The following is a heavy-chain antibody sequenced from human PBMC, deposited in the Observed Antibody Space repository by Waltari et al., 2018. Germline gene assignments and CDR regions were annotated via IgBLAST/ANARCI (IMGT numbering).Heavy chain of an antibody. D-gene: IGHD5-12*01. Sequence: QVQLVQSGAEVKTPRSSVTVSCKASGGPFRSYAISWVRQAPGQGLEWMGGIIPIFGTANYAQKFQGRVTITTDESTSTAYMELSSLRSEDTAVYYCARAYSGYDYYYYGMDVWGQGTTVTVSS. J-gene: IGHJ6*02. V-gene: IGHV1-69*05. CDR2: IIPIFGTA. CDR1: GGPFRSYA. CDR3: ARAYSGYDYYYYGMDV.